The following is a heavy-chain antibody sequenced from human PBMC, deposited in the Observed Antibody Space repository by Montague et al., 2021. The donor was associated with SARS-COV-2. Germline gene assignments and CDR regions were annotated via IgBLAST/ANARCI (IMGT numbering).Heavy chain of an antibody. J-gene: IGHJ4*02. D-gene: IGHD6-19*01. CDR1: GFIFSNYA. CDR3: AKGVILSGWRSYLDY. V-gene: IGHV3-23*01. Sequence: SLRLSCAASGFIFSNYAMSWVRQAPGKGLEWVSVITGSGRDTYYADSVKGRFAISRDNFKNTLYLQINNLRAEDTATYYCAKGVILSGWRSYLDYWGQGTLVAVSS. CDR2: ITGSGRDT.